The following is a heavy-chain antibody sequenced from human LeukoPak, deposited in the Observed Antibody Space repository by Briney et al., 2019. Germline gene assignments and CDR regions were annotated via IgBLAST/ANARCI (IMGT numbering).Heavy chain of an antibody. CDR2: ITTDTGNP. Sequence: GASVKVSCKASGYTFTNYAINWVRQAPGQGLEWMGWITTDTGNPTYAQGFTGRFVFSLDTSVTTAYLQITSLKAEDTAVYYRARDGARLDIWGQGTMVSVSS. D-gene: IGHD4/OR15-4a*01. J-gene: IGHJ3*02. CDR1: GYTFTNYA. CDR3: ARDGARLDI. V-gene: IGHV7-4-1*02.